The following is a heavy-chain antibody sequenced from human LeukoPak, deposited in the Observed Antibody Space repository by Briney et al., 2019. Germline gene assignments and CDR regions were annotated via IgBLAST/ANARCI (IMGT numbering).Heavy chain of an antibody. CDR2: INPNSGGT. V-gene: IGHV1-2*02. CDR1: GYTFTGYY. D-gene: IGHD3-22*01. J-gene: IGHJ4*02. Sequence: ASVKVSCKASGYTFTGYYMHWVRQAPGQGLEWMGWINPNSGGTNYAQKFQGRVTMTGDTSTSTVYMELSSLRSEDTAVYYCARDSRSIYDSSGYYSTAFDYWGQGTLVTVSS. CDR3: ARDSRSIYDSSGYYSTAFDY.